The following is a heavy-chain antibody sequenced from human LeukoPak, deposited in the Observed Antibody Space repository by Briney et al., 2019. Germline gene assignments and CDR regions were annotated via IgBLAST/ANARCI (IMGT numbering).Heavy chain of an antibody. D-gene: IGHD2-2*01. J-gene: IGHJ3*02. CDR2: ISSSSSYI. Sequence: GGSLRLSCAASGFTFSSYSMNWVRQAPGKGLEWVSSISSSSSYIYYADSVKGRFTISRDNAKSSLYLQMNSLRAEDTAVYYCARDTVVPAAGNAFDIWGQGTMVTVSS. CDR3: ARDTVVPAAGNAFDI. V-gene: IGHV3-21*01. CDR1: GFTFSSYS.